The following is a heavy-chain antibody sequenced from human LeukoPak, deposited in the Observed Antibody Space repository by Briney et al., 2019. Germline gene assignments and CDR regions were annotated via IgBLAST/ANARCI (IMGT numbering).Heavy chain of an antibody. CDR3: ARGYSYGYGGLAHFDY. V-gene: IGHV4-4*02. D-gene: IGHD5-18*01. Sequence: SETLSLTCAVSGGSISSSNWWSWVRQPSGKGLEWIGEIYHSGSTNCNPSLKSRVTISVDKSKNQFSLKLSSVTAADTAVYSCARGYSYGYGGLAHFDYWGQGTLVTVSS. CDR1: GGSISSSNW. J-gene: IGHJ4*02. CDR2: IYHSGST.